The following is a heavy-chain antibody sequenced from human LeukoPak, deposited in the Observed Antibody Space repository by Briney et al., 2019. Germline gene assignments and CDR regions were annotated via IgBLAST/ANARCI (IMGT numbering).Heavy chain of an antibody. CDR1: GFTFSSYA. CDR2: ISGSGGST. J-gene: IGHJ3*02. Sequence: PGGSLRLSCAASGFTFSSYAMSWVRQAPRKGLEWVSAISGSGGSTYYADSVKGRFTISRDNSKNTLYLQMNSLRAEDTAVYYCAKEVYGSGSYLGYGAFDIWGQGTMVTVSS. D-gene: IGHD3-10*01. V-gene: IGHV3-23*01. CDR3: AKEVYGSGSYLGYGAFDI.